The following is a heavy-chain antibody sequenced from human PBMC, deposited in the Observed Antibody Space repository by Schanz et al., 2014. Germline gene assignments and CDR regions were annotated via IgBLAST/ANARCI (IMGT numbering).Heavy chain of an antibody. Sequence: QVQLVQSGAEVKKPGASVKVSCKASGYTFTDYGVIWVRQAPGQGLEWMGRIIPILGIANYAQKFQGRVTITADKSTFTAYMELSSLRSEDTAVYYCARDQSPYTNSSDVRYFDYWGQGTLVTVSS. V-gene: IGHV1-69*04. CDR1: GYTFTDYG. CDR3: ARDQSPYTNSSDVRYFDY. CDR2: IIPILGIA. D-gene: IGHD6-6*01. J-gene: IGHJ4*02.